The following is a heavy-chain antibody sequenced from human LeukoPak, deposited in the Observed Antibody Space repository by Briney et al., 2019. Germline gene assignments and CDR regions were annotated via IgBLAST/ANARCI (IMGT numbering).Heavy chain of an antibody. Sequence: PSETLSLTCTVSGGSISSSSYFWAWIRQPPGKGLEWIGSVYYSGSTYYNPSLKSRVTISVDTSKNQFSLKLTFVTAADTAVYYCARGGRATVVTPERAFDIWGQGTMVTVSS. CDR1: GGSISSSSYF. CDR3: ARGGRATVVTPERAFDI. CDR2: VYYSGST. D-gene: IGHD4-23*01. V-gene: IGHV4-39*07. J-gene: IGHJ3*02.